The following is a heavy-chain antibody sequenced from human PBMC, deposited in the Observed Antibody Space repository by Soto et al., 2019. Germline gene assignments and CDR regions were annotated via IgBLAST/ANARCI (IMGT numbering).Heavy chain of an antibody. CDR1: GYTFVSYG. V-gene: IGHV1-18*04. J-gene: IGHJ5*02. D-gene: IGHD3-22*01. Sequence: QIQLVQSAAEVKKPGASVKVSCKTSGYTFVSYGISWVRQAPGQGLEWMGWISPYNGNTNFAQRFRGRVTLTTDTSTDIVYMDLGSLKSDDTAVYCCARDQNFFDSSGYYDHWDQGTLITVSS. CDR2: ISPYNGNT. CDR3: ARDQNFFDSSGYYDH.